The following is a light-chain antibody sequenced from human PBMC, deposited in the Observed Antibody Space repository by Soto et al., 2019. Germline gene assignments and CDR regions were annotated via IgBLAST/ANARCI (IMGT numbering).Light chain of an antibody. CDR3: QQSCGTTIT. Sequence: DIQMTQSPSSLSASVGCRVTITCLASQSISRYLNWYQQKPGKAPNILIYVASSLQSEVPSRFSVSGSGTDFTLTITSLKHEDFATYYCQQSCGTTITFGQGTRLEIK. CDR2: VAS. J-gene: IGKJ5*01. V-gene: IGKV1-39*01. CDR1: QSISRY.